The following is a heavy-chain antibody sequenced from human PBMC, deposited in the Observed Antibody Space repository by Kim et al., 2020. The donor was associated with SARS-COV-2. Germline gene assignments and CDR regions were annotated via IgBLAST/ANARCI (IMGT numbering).Heavy chain of an antibody. J-gene: IGHJ4*02. Sequence: SETLSLTCTVSGGSISSYYWSWGRQPPGKGLEWIGYSYYSGSTSYNPSLKSRVTISVYAAKNQFSLKLSSVTAADTAVYDCARSGQQVMSGPWFDYWGQG. D-gene: IGHD6-13*01. V-gene: IGHV4-59*01. CDR1: GGSISSYY. CDR3: ARSGQQVMSGPWFDY. CDR2: SYYSGST.